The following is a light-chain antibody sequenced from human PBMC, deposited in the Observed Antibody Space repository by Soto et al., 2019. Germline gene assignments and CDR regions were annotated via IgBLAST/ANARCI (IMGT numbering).Light chain of an antibody. CDR1: SSDVGGYDA. Sequence: QTALTQPASVYGSPGQSITISCTGTSSDVGGYDAVSWYQHHPGKAPKLMIYDVSNRPTGVSNRFSGSKSGNTASLTISGLQAEDEADYYCNSHTSRNLVLFGGGTKLTVL. CDR2: DVS. V-gene: IGLV2-14*03. J-gene: IGLJ2*01. CDR3: NSHTSRNLVL.